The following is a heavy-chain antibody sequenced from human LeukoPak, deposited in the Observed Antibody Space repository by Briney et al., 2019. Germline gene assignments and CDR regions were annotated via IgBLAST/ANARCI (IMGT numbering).Heavy chain of an antibody. CDR1: GYTLTELS. J-gene: IGHJ4*02. Sequence: AASVKVSCKVSGYTLTELSMHWVRQAPGKGLEWMGGFDPEDGETIYAQKFQGRVTMTEDTSTDTAYMELSSLRSEDTAVYYCAREEWELHNSRHFDYWGQGTLVTVSS. V-gene: IGHV1-24*01. CDR3: AREEWELHNSRHFDY. CDR2: FDPEDGET. D-gene: IGHD1-26*01.